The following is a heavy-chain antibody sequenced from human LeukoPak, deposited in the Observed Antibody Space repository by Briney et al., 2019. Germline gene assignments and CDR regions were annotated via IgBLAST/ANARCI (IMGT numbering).Heavy chain of an antibody. CDR3: ARKSVAATPRDIVYQYYSMDV. D-gene: IGHD2-15*01. J-gene: IGHJ6*03. CDR2: INTNTGNP. V-gene: IGHV7-4-1*02. CDR1: GYTFTSYA. Sequence: ASVKVSCKASGYTFTSYAMNWVRQAPGQGLEWMGWINTNTGNPTYAQGFTGQFVFSLDTSVSTAYLQISSIKAEDTAVYYCARKSVAATPRDIVYQYYSMDVWGKGTTVTVSS.